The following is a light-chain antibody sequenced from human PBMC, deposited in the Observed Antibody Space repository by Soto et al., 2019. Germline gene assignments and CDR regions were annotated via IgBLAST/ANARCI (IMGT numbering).Light chain of an antibody. CDR2: KAS. J-gene: IGKJ1*01. CDR3: QQYNSYSRT. V-gene: IGKV1-5*03. CDR1: QSISSW. Sequence: DIQMTQSPSTLSASVGDRVTITCRASQSISSWLAWYQQKPGKAPKLLIYKASSLESWVPSRFSVSGSGTEFTLNISSLQHDDFATYYCQQYNSYSRTFGQGTKVEIK.